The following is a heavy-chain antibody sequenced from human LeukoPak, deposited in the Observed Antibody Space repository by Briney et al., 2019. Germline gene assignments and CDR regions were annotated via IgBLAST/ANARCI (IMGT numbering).Heavy chain of an antibody. D-gene: IGHD6-13*01. CDR1: GGSFSGYY. CDR2: INHSGST. J-gene: IGHJ4*02. Sequence: SSETLSLTCAVYGGSFSGYYWSWIRQPPGKGLEWIGEINHSGSTNYNPSLKSRVTISVDTSKNQFSLKLSSVTAADTAVYYCARRIAAAGTVYWGQGTLVTVSS. V-gene: IGHV4-34*01. CDR3: ARRIAAAGTVY.